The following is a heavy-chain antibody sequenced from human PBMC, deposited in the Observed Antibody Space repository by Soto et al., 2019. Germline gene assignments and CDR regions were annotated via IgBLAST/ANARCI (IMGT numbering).Heavy chain of an antibody. CDR2: IYPGYSDT. D-gene: IGHD2-2*02. Sequence: GESLKISCNGSGYIFTNYCIGGVRQMPGKGLEWMGIIYPGYSDTRYSPSFQVQVTISANKSVSTAYLQWCSLKASDTAMYYCARVLSGDPIPLGCMDVWGQGNTVTVSS. CDR3: ARVLSGDPIPLGCMDV. CDR1: GYIFTNYC. J-gene: IGHJ6*02. V-gene: IGHV5-51*01.